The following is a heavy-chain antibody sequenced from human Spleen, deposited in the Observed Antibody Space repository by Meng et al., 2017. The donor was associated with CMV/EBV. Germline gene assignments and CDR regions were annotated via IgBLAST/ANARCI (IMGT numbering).Heavy chain of an antibody. CDR2: INPNSGGT. D-gene: IGHD6-13*01. J-gene: IGHJ5*02. V-gene: IGHV1-2*02. CDR3: TIAAAGNNWFDP. Sequence: CKASGYTFTGYYMHWVRQAPGQGLEWMGWINPNSGGTNYAQKFQGRITMTRDTSISTAYMELSRLRSDDTAVYYCTIAAAGNNWFDPWGQGTLVTVSS. CDR1: GYTFTGYY.